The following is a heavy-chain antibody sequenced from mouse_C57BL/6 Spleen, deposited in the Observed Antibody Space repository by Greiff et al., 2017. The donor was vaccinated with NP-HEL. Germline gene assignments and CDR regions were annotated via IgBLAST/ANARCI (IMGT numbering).Heavy chain of an antibody. CDR1: GISITTGNYR. D-gene: IGHD1-1*01. Sequence: EVKLVESGPGLVKPSQTVFLTCTVTGISITTGNYRWSWIRQFPGNKLEWIGYIYYSGTITYNPSPTSRTPITRDTPKNQFFLEMNSLTAEDTATYYCARDYGNRYWYFDVWGTGTTVTVSS. J-gene: IGHJ1*03. CDR2: IYYSGTI. CDR3: ARDYGNRYWYFDV. V-gene: IGHV3-5*01.